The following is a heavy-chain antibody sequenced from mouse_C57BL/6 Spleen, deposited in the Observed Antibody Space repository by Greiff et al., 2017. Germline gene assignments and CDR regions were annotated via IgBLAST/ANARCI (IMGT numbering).Heavy chain of an antibody. CDR2: LDPETGGT. D-gene: IGHD1-1*01. J-gene: IGHJ2*01. Sequence: QVHVKQSGAELVRPGASVTLSCKASGYTFTDYEMHWVKQTPVHGLEWIGALDPETGGTAYTQKFKGKAILTADKSSSTAYMELRSLTSEDSAVYYCTRVLRYFFDYWGQGTTLTVSS. V-gene: IGHV1-15*01. CDR3: TRVLRYFFDY. CDR1: GYTFTDYE.